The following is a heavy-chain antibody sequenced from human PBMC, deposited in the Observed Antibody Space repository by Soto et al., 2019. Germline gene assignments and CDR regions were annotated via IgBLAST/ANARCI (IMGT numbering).Heavy chain of an antibody. V-gene: IGHV4-39*07. CDR3: ARRWGRTFDY. CDR2: IYYSGTT. CDR1: GGSISSSSNY. D-gene: IGHD1-26*01. Sequence: SETLSLTCNVSGGSISSSSNYWGWIRQPPGEGLEWIGSIYYSGTTYYNPSLKSRVTISVDTSKNQFSLKLSSVTAADTAVYYCARRWGRTFDYWGQGTLVTVS. J-gene: IGHJ4*02.